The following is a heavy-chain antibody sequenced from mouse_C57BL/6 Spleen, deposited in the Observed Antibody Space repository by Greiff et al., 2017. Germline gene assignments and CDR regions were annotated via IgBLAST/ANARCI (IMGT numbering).Heavy chain of an antibody. CDR2: IDPEDGET. CDR1: GFNIKDYY. V-gene: IGHV14-2*01. CDR3: ASYYGSFPYFDY. Sequence: EVKVVESGAELVKPGASVKLSCTASGFNIKDYYMHWVKQRTEQGLEWIGRIDPEDGETKYAPKFQGKATITADTSSNTAYLQLSSLTSEDTAVYYCASYYGSFPYFDYWGQGTTLTVSS. J-gene: IGHJ2*01. D-gene: IGHD1-1*01.